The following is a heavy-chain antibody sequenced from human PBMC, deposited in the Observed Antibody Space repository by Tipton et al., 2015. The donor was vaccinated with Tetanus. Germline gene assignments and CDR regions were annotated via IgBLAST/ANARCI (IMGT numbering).Heavy chain of an antibody. V-gene: IGHV3-23*01. CDR2: ISGSGAST. CDR3: ATIKSNNAYDLLNIGLAVAGYFDH. CDR1: GFNFDTYA. Sequence: SLRLSCEGSGFNFDTYAMGWVRQAPGKGLEWIAAISGSGASTYHADSVRGRFYVSRDASRNILHLQMDTLRSEDTAVYYCATIKSNNAYDLLNIGLAVAGYFDHWGRGTLVTVSS. J-gene: IGHJ4*02. D-gene: IGHD6-19*01.